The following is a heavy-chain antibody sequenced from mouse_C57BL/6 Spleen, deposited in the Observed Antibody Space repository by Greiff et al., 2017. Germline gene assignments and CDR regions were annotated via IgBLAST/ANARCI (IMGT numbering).Heavy chain of an antibody. V-gene: IGHV1-69*01. CDR2: IDPSDSST. CDR1: GYTFTSYW. CDR3: ARGGAMGFAD. D-gene: IGHD1-1*02. J-gene: IGHJ3*01. Sequence: QVQLQQPGAELVMPGASVKLSCKASGYTFTSYWMHWVQQTPGQGLEWIGEIDPSDSSTNYNQKFKGKSTLTVDKSSSTAYMQLSSLTSEDSAVYYCARGGAMGFADWGKGTLVTVSA.